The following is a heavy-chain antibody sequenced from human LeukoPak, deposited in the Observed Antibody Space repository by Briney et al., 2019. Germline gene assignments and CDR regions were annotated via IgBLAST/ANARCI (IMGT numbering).Heavy chain of an antibody. D-gene: IGHD1-26*01. V-gene: IGHV3-30*04. CDR3: ARSRRRELLGTYFDY. Sequence: GGSLRLSCAASGFTFSYYAMHWVRQAPGKGLEWVAVISYDGNNKYYADSVKGRFTISRDNSKNTLYLQMNSLRAEDTAVYYCARSRRRELLGTYFDYWGQGTLVTVSS. CDR2: ISYDGNNK. J-gene: IGHJ4*02. CDR1: GFTFSYYA.